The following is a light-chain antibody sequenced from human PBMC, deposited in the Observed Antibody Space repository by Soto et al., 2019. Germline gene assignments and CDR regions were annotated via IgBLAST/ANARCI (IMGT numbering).Light chain of an antibody. CDR1: QSISRS. J-gene: IGKJ2*01. CDR2: DAS. V-gene: IGKV3-15*01. Sequence: EIVLTQSPAILSVSPGERATLSCRASQSISRSLAWYQQKPGQAPRLLISDASTRATGIPARFSGCGSGTEFTLTISSLQSEDFALYYCHQYNSWPPGTFXQGTKVDI. CDR3: HQYNSWPPGT.